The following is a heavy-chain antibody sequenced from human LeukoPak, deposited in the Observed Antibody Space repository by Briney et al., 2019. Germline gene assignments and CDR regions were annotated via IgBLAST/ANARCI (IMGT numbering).Heavy chain of an antibody. D-gene: IGHD6-13*01. CDR2: ITHSGGGT. V-gene: IGHV3-23*01. CDR1: GFTFNSYA. Sequence: GGSLRLSCAASGFTFNSYAMSWVRQAPGKGLALVSTITHSGGGTFYADSVKGRFTISRDISENTLYLQMNSLRVEDTAVYYCTKAWAEAGIFDSWGLGTLVTVSS. CDR3: TKAWAEAGIFDS. J-gene: IGHJ4*02.